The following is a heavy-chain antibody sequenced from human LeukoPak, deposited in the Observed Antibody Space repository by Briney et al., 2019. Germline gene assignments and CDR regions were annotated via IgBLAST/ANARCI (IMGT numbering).Heavy chain of an antibody. Sequence: ASVKVSCKASGYTFTGYYMHWVRQAPGQGLEWMGWINPNSGGTNYAQKFQGRVTMTRDTSISTAYMELSRLRSDDTAVYYCARFLTGTTFAAWFDPWGQGTLVTVSS. CDR3: ARFLTGTTFAAWFDP. CDR2: INPNSGGT. V-gene: IGHV1-2*02. D-gene: IGHD1-7*01. CDR1: GYTFTGYY. J-gene: IGHJ5*02.